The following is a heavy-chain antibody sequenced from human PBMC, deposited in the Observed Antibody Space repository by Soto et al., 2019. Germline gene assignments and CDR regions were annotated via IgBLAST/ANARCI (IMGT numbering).Heavy chain of an antibody. CDR3: ATNRDWAFHY. V-gene: IGHV3-7*05. J-gene: IGHJ4*02. D-gene: IGHD3-9*01. CDR2: IGPGGGDI. CDR1: GFTFSTYW. Sequence: VQLVESGGGLVQPGGSLRLSCAASGFTFSTYWMTWVRQAPGKGLEWVANIGPGGGDIHYLNSVRGRFTISRDNAKNSLYLQMNSLRADDTAVYYCATNRDWAFHYWGQGTLVSVSS.